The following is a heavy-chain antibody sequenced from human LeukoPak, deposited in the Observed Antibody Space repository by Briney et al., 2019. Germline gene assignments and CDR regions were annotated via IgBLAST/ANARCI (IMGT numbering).Heavy chain of an antibody. CDR1: GGSISSYY. Sequence: SETLSLTCTVSGGSISSYYWSWIRQPPGKGLEWIGYIYYSGSTNYNPSLKSRVTISVDTSKNQFSLKLSSVTAADTAVYYCARAPYSSSSLDTYYYYYYMDVWGKGTTVTVSS. CDR2: IYYSGST. D-gene: IGHD6-6*01. CDR3: ARAPYSSSSLDTYYYYYYMDV. V-gene: IGHV4-59*12. J-gene: IGHJ6*03.